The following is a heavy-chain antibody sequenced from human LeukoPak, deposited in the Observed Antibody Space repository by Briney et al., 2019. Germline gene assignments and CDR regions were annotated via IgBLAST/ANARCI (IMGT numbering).Heavy chain of an antibody. CDR1: GFTFDDYG. CDR3: ARDDSSSWWGYFDY. D-gene: IGHD6-13*01. CDR2: INWNGGST. V-gene: IGHV3-20*04. J-gene: IGHJ4*02. Sequence: GGSLRLSCAASGFTFDDYGMSWVRQAPGKGLEWASGINWNGGSTGYADSVKGRFTISRDNAKNSLYLQMNSLRAEDTALYYCARDDSSSWWGYFDYWGQGTLVTVSS.